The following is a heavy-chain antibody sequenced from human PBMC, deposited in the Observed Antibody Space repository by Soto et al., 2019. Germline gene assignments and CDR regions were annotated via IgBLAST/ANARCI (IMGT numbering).Heavy chain of an antibody. CDR1: GFTFSSYG. J-gene: IGHJ3*02. D-gene: IGHD1-7*01. V-gene: IGHV3-30*03. Sequence: GGSLRLSCAASGFTFSSYGMHWVRQAPGKGLEWVAVISYDGSNKYYADSVKGRFTISRDNAKNSLYLQMNSLRAEDTAVYYCAREKMELRTGTDAFDIWGQGTMVTVSS. CDR2: ISYDGSNK. CDR3: AREKMELRTGTDAFDI.